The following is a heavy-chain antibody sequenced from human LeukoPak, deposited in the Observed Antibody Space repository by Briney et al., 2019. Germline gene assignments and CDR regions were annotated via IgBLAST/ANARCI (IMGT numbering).Heavy chain of an antibody. CDR1: GYTFTGNY. CDR3: ARDRTYYYDSSGSGFDY. V-gene: IGHV1-2*02. D-gene: IGHD3-22*01. J-gene: IGHJ4*02. Sequence: ASVKVSCKASGYTFTGNYMHWVRQAPGQGLEWMGWINPNSGGTNYAQKFQGGVTMTRDTSISTAYMELSRLRSDDTAVYYCARDRTYYYDSSGSGFDYWGQGTLVTVSS. CDR2: INPNSGGT.